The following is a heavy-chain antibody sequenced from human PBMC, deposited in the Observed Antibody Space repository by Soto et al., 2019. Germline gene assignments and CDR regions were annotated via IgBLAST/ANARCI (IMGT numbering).Heavy chain of an antibody. CDR1: GFTFSDYY. CDR2: IKTSGSTM. J-gene: IGHJ2*01. D-gene: IGHD3-16*01. CDR3: ARGLWNFDL. Sequence: QVQLVESGGGLVKPGGSLRLSCAASGFTFSDYYMSWIRQAPGRGLQWISYIKTSGSTMYYADSVKGRFTVSRDNAKISLSLRMNRLRAEDTAVYYCARGLWNFDLWGRGTLVTVSS. V-gene: IGHV3-11*01.